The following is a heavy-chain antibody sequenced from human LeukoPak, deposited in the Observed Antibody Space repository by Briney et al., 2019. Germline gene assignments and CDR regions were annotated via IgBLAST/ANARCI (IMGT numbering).Heavy chain of an antibody. D-gene: IGHD3-10*01. V-gene: IGHV3-30-3*01. CDR3: ARAWKVRGLGYYFDY. CDR2: ISYDGSNK. Sequence: GGSLRLSCAASGFTFSSYAMHWVRQAPGKGLEWVAVISYDGSNKYYADSVKGRFTISRDNSKNTLYLQMNSLRAEDTAVYYCARAWKVRGLGYYFDYWGQGTLVTVSS. CDR1: GFTFSSYA. J-gene: IGHJ4*02.